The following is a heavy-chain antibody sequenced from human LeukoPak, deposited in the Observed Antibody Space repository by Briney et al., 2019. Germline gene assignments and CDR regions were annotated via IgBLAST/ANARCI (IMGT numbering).Heavy chain of an antibody. CDR2: IYSSGST. CDR1: GGSISGYY. Sequence: SETLSLTCTVSGGSISGYYWSWIRQPPGKGLEWIGYIYSSGSTNYNPSLKSRVTISEDTSKNQVSLKLNSVTAAGTAVFYCARGLNYGAFDIWGQGTMVTVSS. D-gene: IGHD3-10*01. CDR3: ARGLNYGAFDI. V-gene: IGHV4-59*01. J-gene: IGHJ3*02.